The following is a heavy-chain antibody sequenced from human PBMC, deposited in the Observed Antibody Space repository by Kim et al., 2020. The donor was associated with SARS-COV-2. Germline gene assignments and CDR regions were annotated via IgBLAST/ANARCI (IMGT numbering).Heavy chain of an antibody. CDR1: GGSIASGDNY. CDR2: IYNSGSA. D-gene: IGHD5-18*01. V-gene: IGHV4-31*03. Sequence: SETLSLTCTVSGGSIASGDNYWSWVRQHPGKGLEWIGHIYNSGSAYYNPSLKSRVTISIDTSKNQFSLKLRSVTAADTAVYYCARGPHVDTAMGSVDYWGQGTLVTVSS. J-gene: IGHJ4*02. CDR3: ARGPHVDTAMGSVDY.